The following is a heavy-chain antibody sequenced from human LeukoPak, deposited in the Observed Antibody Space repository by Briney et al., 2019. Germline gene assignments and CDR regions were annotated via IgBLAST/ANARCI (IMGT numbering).Heavy chain of an antibody. Sequence: SETLSLTCTVSGGSISSYYWSWIRQPPGKGLVWIGSIYYSGSPYYNPSLKSRVTISVDTSKNQFSLKLSSVTAADTAVYYCARQAGAAAGIVAGWFDPWGQGTLVTVSS. CDR3: ARQAGAAAGIVAGWFDP. J-gene: IGHJ5*02. CDR2: IYYSGSP. V-gene: IGHV4-59*05. CDR1: GGSISSYY. D-gene: IGHD6-13*01.